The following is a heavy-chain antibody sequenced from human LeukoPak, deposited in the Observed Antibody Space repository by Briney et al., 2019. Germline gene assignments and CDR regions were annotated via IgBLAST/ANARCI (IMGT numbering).Heavy chain of an antibody. D-gene: IGHD2-2*01. V-gene: IGHV4-38-2*01. Sequence: SETLSLTCAVSGYSISSGYYWGWIRQPPGKGLEWIGSIYHSGSTYYNPSLKSRVTISVDTSKNQSSLKLSSVTAADTAVYYCARHDIVVVPAALFDYWGQGTLVTVSS. CDR2: IYHSGST. CDR1: GYSISSGYY. CDR3: ARHDIVVVPAALFDY. J-gene: IGHJ4*02.